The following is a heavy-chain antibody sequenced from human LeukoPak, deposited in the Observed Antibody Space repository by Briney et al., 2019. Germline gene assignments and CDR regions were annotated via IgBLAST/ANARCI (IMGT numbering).Heavy chain of an antibody. Sequence: ASVKVSCKTSGYTFTNYAIHWVRQVPGQRLEWMGWINAGTDNTKYSQKVQDRVTITRDTSASTAYMELGSLRSEDTAVYYCSRGSPAGNSFHLDFWGQGTLVTVSS. CDR1: GYTFTNYA. CDR2: INAGTDNT. V-gene: IGHV1-3*01. CDR3: SRGSPAGNSFHLDF. J-gene: IGHJ4*02. D-gene: IGHD6-19*01.